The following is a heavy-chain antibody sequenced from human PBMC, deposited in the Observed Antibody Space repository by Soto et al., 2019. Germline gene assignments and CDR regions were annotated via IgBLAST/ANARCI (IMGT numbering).Heavy chain of an antibody. V-gene: IGHV1-3*05. Sequence: QVQLVQSGAEEKKPGASVKVSCKASGYTFTSYAMHWVRQAPGQRLEWMGWINAGNGNTKYSQKFQGRVTITRDTSARTAYMELSSLRSEDTAVYYCARVIGYYSFIDYWGQGTLVTVSS. CDR3: ARVIGYYSFIDY. CDR2: INAGNGNT. D-gene: IGHD3-22*01. CDR1: GYTFTSYA. J-gene: IGHJ4*02.